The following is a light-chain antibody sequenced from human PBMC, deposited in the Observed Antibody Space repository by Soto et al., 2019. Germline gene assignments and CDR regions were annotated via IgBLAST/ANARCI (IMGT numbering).Light chain of an antibody. V-gene: IGLV2-14*01. CDR2: DVS. Sequence: QSALTQPASVSGSPGQSITISCTGTSIEVGGYNYVSWDQQHPGKAPKLMIFDVSNRPSGVSNRFSGSKSGNTASLTISGLQAEDEADYYCSSYTSSSTLYVFGTGTQLTVL. CDR1: SIEVGGYNY. CDR3: SSYTSSSTLYV. J-gene: IGLJ1*01.